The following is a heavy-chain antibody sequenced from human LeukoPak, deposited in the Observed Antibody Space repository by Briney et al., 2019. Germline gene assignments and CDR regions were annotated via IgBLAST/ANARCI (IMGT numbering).Heavy chain of an antibody. CDR3: ARAFRGAFIVGMDV. D-gene: IGHD3-16*02. V-gene: IGHV3-53*01. Sequence: PGGSLRLSCAASGFTVDSNYLSWVRQAPGKGLEWVSTIYTGGNTYYADSVKGRFTISRDNAKNSLYLQMNSLRAEDTAVYYCARAFRGAFIVGMDVWGQGTTVTVSS. J-gene: IGHJ6*02. CDR1: GFTVDSNY. CDR2: IYTGGNT.